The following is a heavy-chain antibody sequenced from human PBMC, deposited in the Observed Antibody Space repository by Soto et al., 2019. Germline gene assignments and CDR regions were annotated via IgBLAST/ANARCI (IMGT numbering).Heavy chain of an antibody. CDR3: AKDKWAVAGQGGADAFDS. J-gene: IGHJ3*02. V-gene: IGHV3-30*18. D-gene: IGHD6-19*01. Sequence: QVQLVESGGGVVQPGRSLRLSCAASGFTFSSYGMHWVRQAPGKGLEWVAVISYDGSNKYYAVSVKGRFTISRDNYKNKLYLQMNSQLGEYTAVDYCAKDKWAVAGQGGADAFDSWGQGTMVTVSS. CDR2: ISYDGSNK. CDR1: GFTFSSYG.